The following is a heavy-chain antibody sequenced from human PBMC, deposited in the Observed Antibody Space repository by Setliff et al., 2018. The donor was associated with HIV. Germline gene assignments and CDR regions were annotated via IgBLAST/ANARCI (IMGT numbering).Heavy chain of an antibody. CDR2: IYYSGST. CDR3: ARATYYYYVWGSYRPYYMDV. CDR1: GGSISSYY. V-gene: IGHV4-59*01. J-gene: IGHJ6*03. Sequence: PSETLSLTCTVSGGSISSYYWSWIRQPPGKGLEWIGYIYYSGSTNYNPSLKSRVTISVDTSKNQFSLKLRSVTAADTAVYYCARATYYYYVWGSYRPYYMDVWGKGTTVTVSS. D-gene: IGHD3-16*02.